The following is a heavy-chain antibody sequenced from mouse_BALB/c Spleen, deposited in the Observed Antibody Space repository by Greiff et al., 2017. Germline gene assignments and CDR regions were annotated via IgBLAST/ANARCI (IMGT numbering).Heavy chain of an antibody. CDR2: ISSGGSYT. Sequence: EVNLVESGGDLVKPGGSLKLSCAASGFTFSSYGMSWVRQTPDKRLEWVATISSGGSYTYYPDSVKGRFTISRDNAKNTLYLQMSSLKSEDTAMYYCARWATGTWFAYWGQGTTLTVSS. V-gene: IGHV5-6*01. D-gene: IGHD4-1*01. J-gene: IGHJ2*01. CDR1: GFTFSSYG. CDR3: ARWATGTWFAY.